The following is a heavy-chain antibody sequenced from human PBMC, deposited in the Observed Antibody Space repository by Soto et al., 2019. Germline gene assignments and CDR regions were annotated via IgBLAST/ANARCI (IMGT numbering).Heavy chain of an antibody. CDR1: GFTFSSYG. J-gene: IGHJ2*01. D-gene: IGHD6-19*01. CDR2: IWYDGSNK. V-gene: IGHV3-33*01. Sequence: QVQLVESGGGVVQPGRSLRLSCAASGFTFSSYGMHWVRQAPGKGLEWVAVIWYDGSNKYYADSVKGRFTISRDNSKNSLYLQMNSLRAEDTAVYYCARDTHGCWYFDLWGRGTLVTVSS. CDR3: ARDTHGCWYFDL.